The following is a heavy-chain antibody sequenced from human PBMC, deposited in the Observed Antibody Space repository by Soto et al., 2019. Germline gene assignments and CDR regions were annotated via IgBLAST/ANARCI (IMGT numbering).Heavy chain of an antibody. CDR1: GFTFSSYA. J-gene: IGHJ4*02. D-gene: IGHD2-15*01. V-gene: IGHV3-64*01. CDR3: ARDLSSGGSCYYDY. Sequence: GGSLRLSCAASGFTFSSYAMHWVRQAPGKGLEYVSAISSNGGSTYYANSVKGRLTISRDNSKNTLYLQMGSLRAEDMAVYYCARDLSSGGSCYYDYWGQGTLVTVSS. CDR2: ISSNGGST.